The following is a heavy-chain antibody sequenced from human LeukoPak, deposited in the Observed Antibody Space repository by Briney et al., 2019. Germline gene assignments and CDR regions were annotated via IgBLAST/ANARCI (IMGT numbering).Heavy chain of an antibody. D-gene: IGHD3-22*01. J-gene: IGHJ4*02. V-gene: IGHV4-30-2*02. Sequence: PSETLSLTCAVSGGSISSGGYSWSWIRQPPGKGLERIGYIYQSGSTYYNPSLKSRVTISVDRSKNQFSLKLSSVTAADTAVYYCASWDYYDSSGGFDYWGQGTLVTVSS. CDR1: GGSISSGGYS. CDR2: IYQSGST. CDR3: ASWDYYDSSGGFDY.